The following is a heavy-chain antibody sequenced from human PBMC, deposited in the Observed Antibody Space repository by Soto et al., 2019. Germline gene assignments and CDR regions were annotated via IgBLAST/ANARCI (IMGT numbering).Heavy chain of an antibody. CDR1: GVTFSSYA. V-gene: IGHV3-23*01. CDR3: AKVSHQGWFNP. J-gene: IGHJ5*02. D-gene: IGHD2-2*01. Sequence: GGSLRLSCAASGVTFSSYAMSWVRQAPGKGLEWVSAISGSGGSTYYADSVKGRFTISRDNSKNTLYLQMNSLRAADTAVYYCAKVSHQGWFNPWGQGTLVTVSS. CDR2: ISGSGGST.